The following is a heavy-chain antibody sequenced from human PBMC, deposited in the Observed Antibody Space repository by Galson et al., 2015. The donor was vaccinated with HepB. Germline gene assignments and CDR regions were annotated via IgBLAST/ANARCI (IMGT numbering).Heavy chain of an antibody. D-gene: IGHD3-3*01. V-gene: IGHV3-33*01. Sequence: SLRLSCAASGFTFSSYAIHWVRQAPGKGLEWVALIWFDGSQKSYADSVKGRFTISRDNPKNILYLHMNSLRAEDTAFYYCASEQGESWSGYYPDYWGQGTLVTVSS. CDR1: GFTFSSYA. J-gene: IGHJ4*02. CDR2: IWFDGSQK. CDR3: ASEQGESWSGYYPDY.